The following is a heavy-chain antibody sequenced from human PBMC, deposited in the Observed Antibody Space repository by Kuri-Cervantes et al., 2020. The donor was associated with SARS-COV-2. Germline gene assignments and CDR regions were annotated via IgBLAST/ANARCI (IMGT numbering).Heavy chain of an antibody. Sequence: ASVKVSCKASGYTFTSYGISWVRQAPGQGLEWMGWISAYNGNTNYAQKLQGRVTMTTDTSTSIAYMELRSLRSDDTAVYYCARGDYVFWSGYSDYWGQGTLVTVSS. J-gene: IGHJ4*02. D-gene: IGHD3-3*01. V-gene: IGHV1-18*01. CDR3: ARGDYVFWSGYSDY. CDR2: ISAYNGNT. CDR1: GYTFTSYG.